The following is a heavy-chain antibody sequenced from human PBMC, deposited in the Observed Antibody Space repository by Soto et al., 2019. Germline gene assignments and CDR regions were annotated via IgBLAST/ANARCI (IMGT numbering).Heavy chain of an antibody. CDR3: AGTPTVTTLGYYYGMDV. J-gene: IGHJ6*02. V-gene: IGHV1-69*02. CDR2: IIPILGIA. Sequence: SVKVSCKASGGTFSSYTISWVRQAPGQGLEWMGRIIPILGIANYAQKFQGRVTITADKSTSTAYMELSSLRSEDTAVYYCAGTPTVTTLGYYYGMDVWGQGTTVTVSS. CDR1: GGTFSSYT. D-gene: IGHD4-17*01.